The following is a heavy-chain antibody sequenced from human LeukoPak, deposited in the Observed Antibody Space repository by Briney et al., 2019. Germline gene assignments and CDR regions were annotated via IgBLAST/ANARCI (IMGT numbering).Heavy chain of an antibody. CDR2: ISSNGGST. Sequence: PGGSLRLSCAASGXTFSSFTMQWVRQAPGKGLEYVSAISSNGGSTYYANSVKGRFTISRDNSKSSLYLQMGSLRADDMGVYYCARATNNYGGNSDYWGQGTLVTVSS. CDR1: GXTFSSFT. V-gene: IGHV3-64*01. J-gene: IGHJ4*02. CDR3: ARATNNYGGNSDY. D-gene: IGHD4-23*01.